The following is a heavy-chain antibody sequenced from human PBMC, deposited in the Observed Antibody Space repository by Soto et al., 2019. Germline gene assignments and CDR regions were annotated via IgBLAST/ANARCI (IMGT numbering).Heavy chain of an antibody. D-gene: IGHD3-3*01. CDR2: ISHDRSNK. CDR1: GFTFSSYA. V-gene: IGHV3-30*04. J-gene: IGHJ4*02. CDR3: ARARGLRFLEWLLLNY. Sequence: GGSLRLSCAASGFTFSSYAMHWVRQAPGKGLEWVAVISHDRSNKYYADSVKGRFTISRDNSKNTLYLQMDSLRAEDTAVFYCARARGLRFLEWLLLNYWGQGTLVTVSS.